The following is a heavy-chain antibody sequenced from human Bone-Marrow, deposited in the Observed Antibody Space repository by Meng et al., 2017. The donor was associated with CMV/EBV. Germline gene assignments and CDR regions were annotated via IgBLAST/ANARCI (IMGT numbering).Heavy chain of an antibody. CDR2: ISGSGSST. J-gene: IGHJ4*02. CDR1: GFTISSFW. Sequence: GESLKISCVASGFTISSFWMSWVRQAPGKGLEWVSTISGSGSSTYYADSVKGRFTVSRDNSNNALYLHLNSLRADDSAVYFCAKGNRVIGVPHAMLYFDSWGQETLVTVSS. CDR3: AKGNRVIGVPHAMLYFDS. V-gene: IGHV3-23*01. D-gene: IGHD2-2*01.